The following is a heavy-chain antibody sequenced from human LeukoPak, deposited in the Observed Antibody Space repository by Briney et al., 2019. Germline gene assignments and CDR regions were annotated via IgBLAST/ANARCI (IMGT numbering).Heavy chain of an antibody. J-gene: IGHJ4*02. CDR3: AKDLGSSGLLRPFDF. V-gene: IGHV3-9*01. D-gene: IGHD6-19*01. CDR2: INWNSGSI. CDR1: GFTFDDYA. Sequence: GGSLRLSCAASGFTFDDYAMHWVRQSPGKGLEWVSGINWNSGSIEYADSVKGRFTISRDNAKNSLYLQMNSLRLEDTALYYCAKDLGSSGLLRPFDFWGQGTLVTVSS.